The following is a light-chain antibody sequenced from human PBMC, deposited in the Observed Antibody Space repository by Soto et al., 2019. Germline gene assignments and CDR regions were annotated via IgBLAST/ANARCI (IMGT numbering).Light chain of an antibody. CDR3: QQYGRSPFT. V-gene: IGKV3-20*01. Sequence: EIVLTQSPGTLSLSPGERATLSCRASQSVSSSYLAWYQQKPGQAPRLLIYGASSRATGIPDRFSGSGSGTDFTLTISRLEPEDFAVHYCQQYGRSPFTFGPGTKVDIK. CDR2: GAS. CDR1: QSVSSSY. J-gene: IGKJ3*01.